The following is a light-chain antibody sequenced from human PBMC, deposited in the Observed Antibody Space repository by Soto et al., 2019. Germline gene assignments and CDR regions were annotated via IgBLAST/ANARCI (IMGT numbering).Light chain of an antibody. CDR2: EVT. CDR1: SSDVGGYNY. V-gene: IGLV2-14*01. Sequence: QSVLTQPASVSGSPGQSITISCTGTSSDVGGYNYVSWYQQNPGKAPKLLIYEVTHRPSGVSDRFSGSQSGNTASLTISGLQAEDEADYYCSSYTSSTTLYVFGSGTKVTVL. J-gene: IGLJ1*01. CDR3: SSYTSSTTLYV.